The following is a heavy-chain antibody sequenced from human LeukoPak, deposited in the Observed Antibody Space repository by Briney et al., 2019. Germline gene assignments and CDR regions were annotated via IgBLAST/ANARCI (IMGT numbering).Heavy chain of an antibody. CDR2: ISSNGGST. J-gene: IGHJ6*03. D-gene: IGHD3-3*01. CDR3: ARVFRTPLSPGYYYYYMDV. Sequence: GGSLRLSCAASGFTFSSYAMHWVRQAPGKGLEYVSAISSNGGSTYYANSVKGRFTISRDNSKNTLYLQMGSLRAEDMAVYYCARVFRTPLSPGYYYYYMDVWGKGTTVTVSS. V-gene: IGHV3-64*01. CDR1: GFTFSSYA.